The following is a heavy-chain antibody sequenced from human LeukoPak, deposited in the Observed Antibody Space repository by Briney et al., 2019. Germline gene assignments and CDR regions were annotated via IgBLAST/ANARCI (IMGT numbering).Heavy chain of an antibody. Sequence: GGSLRLSCAASGFTFSSYAMHWVRQAPGKGLEWVAVISYDGSNKYYADSVKGRFTISRDNSKNTLYLQMNSLRAEDTAVYYCARSRRIRYFDWLFHDAFDIWGQGTMVTVSS. V-gene: IGHV3-30*04. J-gene: IGHJ3*02. CDR2: ISYDGSNK. D-gene: IGHD3-9*01. CDR1: GFTFSSYA. CDR3: ARSRRIRYFDWLFHDAFDI.